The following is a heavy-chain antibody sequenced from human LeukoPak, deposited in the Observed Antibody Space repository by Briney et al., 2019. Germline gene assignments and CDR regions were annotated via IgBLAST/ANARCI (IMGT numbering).Heavy chain of an antibody. CDR3: AKDPLGYCSSATCDY. CDR2: IRYDGSDK. V-gene: IGHV3-30*02. Sequence: GGSLRLSCAASGFTFSSYGMHWVRQAPGKGLEWVSFIRYDGSDKYYADSVKGRFTISRDSSKNTLYLQMNSLRAEDTAVYYCAKDPLGYCSSATCDYWGQGTLVTVSS. J-gene: IGHJ4*02. D-gene: IGHD2-2*01. CDR1: GFTFSSYG.